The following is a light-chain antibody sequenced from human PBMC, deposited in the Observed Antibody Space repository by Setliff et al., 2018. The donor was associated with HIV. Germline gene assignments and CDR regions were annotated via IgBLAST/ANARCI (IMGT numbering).Light chain of an antibody. CDR1: DSDVGTYNL. V-gene: IGLV2-14*02. CDR3: SSYSSTSTLI. CDR2: EVN. J-gene: IGLJ2*01. Sequence: QSALTQPASVSGSPGQSIAISCTGNDSDVGTYNLVSWYQQHPGKAPQLTIFEVNKRPSGISDRFSGSKSGNTASLTISGLQAEDEALYYCSSYSSTSTLIFGGGTKVTVL.